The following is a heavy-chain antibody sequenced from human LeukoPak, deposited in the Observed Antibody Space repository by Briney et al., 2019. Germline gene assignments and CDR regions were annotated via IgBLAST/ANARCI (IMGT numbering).Heavy chain of an antibody. J-gene: IGHJ4*02. Sequence: SQTMSLTCTVSGGSISSNSYYWGWIRQPPGKGLEWIGSIHYSGSTYYNPSLKSRVTISVDTSKNQFSLKLSSVTAADTAVYYCARRDRGWLQFDYRGQGTLVTVSS. V-gene: IGHV4-39*01. CDR2: IHYSGST. CDR1: GGSISSNSYY. CDR3: ARRDRGWLQFDY. D-gene: IGHD5-24*01.